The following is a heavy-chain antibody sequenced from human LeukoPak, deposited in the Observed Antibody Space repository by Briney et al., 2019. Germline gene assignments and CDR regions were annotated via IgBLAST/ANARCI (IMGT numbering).Heavy chain of an antibody. CDR2: INPHSGGT. J-gene: IGHJ4*02. V-gene: IGHV1-2*02. D-gene: IGHD6-13*01. CDR1: EYTFTDYY. Sequence: ASVKVSCKASEYTFTDYYIHWVRQAPGQGLEWMGWINPHSGGTNYAQKLQGRVTMTRDTSISTAYMELSRLRSDDTAVYYCVRARCNNSWYHFDYWGQGTLVTVSS. CDR3: VRARCNNSWYHFDY.